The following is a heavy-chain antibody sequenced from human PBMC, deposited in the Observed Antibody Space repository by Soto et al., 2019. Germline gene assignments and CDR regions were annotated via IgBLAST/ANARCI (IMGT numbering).Heavy chain of an antibody. Sequence: QVQLQESGPGLVRPSQTLSLTCTVSGGSITNGDYYWTWIRQHPGKGLEWIGYINYRGTTFYNPSLKSRVFISVETSKNQFSLNLSAVTAAHTAVYFCASDAPAEAPYWGQGTLVTVSS. CDR3: ASDAPAEAPY. CDR2: INYRGTT. D-gene: IGHD2-2*01. CDR1: GGSITNGDYY. V-gene: IGHV4-31*03. J-gene: IGHJ4*02.